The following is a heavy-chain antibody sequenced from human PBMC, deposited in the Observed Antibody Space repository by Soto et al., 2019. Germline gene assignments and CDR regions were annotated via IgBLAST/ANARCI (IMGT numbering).Heavy chain of an antibody. CDR2: ISYDGSNK. CDR1: GFTFSSYG. J-gene: IGHJ6*02. D-gene: IGHD6-13*01. Sequence: PGGSLRLSCAASGFTFSSYGMHWVRQAPGKGLEWVAVISYDGSNKYYADSVKGRFTISRDDSKNTLYLQMNSLRAEDTAVYYCANGNPPGYSSSWIYYYYYYGMDVWGQGTTVTVSS. CDR3: ANGNPPGYSSSWIYYYYYYGMDV. V-gene: IGHV3-30*18.